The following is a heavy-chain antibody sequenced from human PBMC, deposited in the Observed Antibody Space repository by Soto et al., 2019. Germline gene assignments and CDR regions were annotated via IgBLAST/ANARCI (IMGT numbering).Heavy chain of an antibody. V-gene: IGHV3-23*01. D-gene: IGHD6-13*01. CDR2: ISGSGGST. CDR1: GFTFSSYA. Sequence: GGSLRLSCAASGFTFSSYAMSWVRQAPGKGLEWVSAISGSGGSTYYADSVKGRFTISRDNSKNTLYLQMNSLRAEDTAVYYCAKAHLGYTKPAGIASYWGQGTLVTVSS. CDR3: AKAHLGYTKPAGIASY. J-gene: IGHJ4*02.